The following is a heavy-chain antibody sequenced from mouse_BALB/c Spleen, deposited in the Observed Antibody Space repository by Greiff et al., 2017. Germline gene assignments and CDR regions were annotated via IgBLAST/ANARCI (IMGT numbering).Heavy chain of an antibody. CDR2: ISYSGST. CDR1: GYSITSDYA. J-gene: IGHJ4*01. Sequence: EVQLVESGPGLVKPSQSLSLTCTVTGYSITSDYAWNWIRQFPGNKLEWMGYISYSGSTSYNPSLKSRISITRDTSKNQFFLQLNSVTTEDTATYYCARVWEGAMDYWGQGTSVTVSS. CDR3: ARVWEGAMDY. D-gene: IGHD2-10*02. V-gene: IGHV3-2*02.